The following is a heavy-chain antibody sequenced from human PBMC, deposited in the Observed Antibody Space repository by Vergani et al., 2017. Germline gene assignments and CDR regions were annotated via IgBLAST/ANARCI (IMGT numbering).Heavy chain of an antibody. D-gene: IGHD3-22*01. Sequence: EVQLVVSGGGLIQPGGSLRLSCAASGFTVSSNYMSWVRQAPGQGLEWVSVIYSGGSTYYADSVKGRFTISRDNSKNTLYLQMNSLRAEDTAVYYGARGLYDSSGYHHGGFDYWGQGTLVTVSS. V-gene: IGHV3-53*01. CDR3: ARGLYDSSGYHHGGFDY. CDR1: GFTVSSNY. CDR2: IYSGGST. J-gene: IGHJ4*02.